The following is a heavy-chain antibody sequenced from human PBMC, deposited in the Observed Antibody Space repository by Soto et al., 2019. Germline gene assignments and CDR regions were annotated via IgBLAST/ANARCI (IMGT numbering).Heavy chain of an antibody. V-gene: IGHV4-59*08. Sequence: QVQLQESGPGLVKPSETLSLTCNVSGASITSHYGTWIRQSPGKGLEWIGYMFYGGTANYNPSLRGRVTISLDTSKNQFSLKLSSVTAADTSVYYCARNRGYYVTDYWGQGTLVTVSS. J-gene: IGHJ4*02. CDR3: ARNRGYYVTDY. CDR1: GASITSHY. CDR2: MFYGGTA. D-gene: IGHD1-26*01.